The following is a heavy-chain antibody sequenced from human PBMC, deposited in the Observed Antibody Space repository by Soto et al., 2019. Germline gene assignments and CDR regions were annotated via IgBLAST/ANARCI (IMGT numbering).Heavy chain of an antibody. Sequence: QVQLQESGPGLVKPSQTLSLTCTVSGGSISSGGYYWSWIRQHPGKGLEWIGYIYYSGSTYYNPSLKSRVTRSVDTSKNQFSRKLSSVTAADTAVYYCAREERGDYVLGSYRHGNIDYWGQGTLVTVSS. CDR3: AREERGDYVLGSYRHGNIDY. J-gene: IGHJ4*02. D-gene: IGHD3-16*02. CDR1: GGSISSGGYY. CDR2: IYYSGST. V-gene: IGHV4-31*03.